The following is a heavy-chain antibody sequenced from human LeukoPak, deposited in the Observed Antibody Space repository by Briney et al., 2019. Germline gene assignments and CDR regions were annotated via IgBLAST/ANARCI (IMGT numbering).Heavy chain of an antibody. CDR1: GFSSRSYG. D-gene: IGHD5-12*01. J-gene: IGHJ4*02. CDR3: AKTYSRESGYDFFFHY. Sequence: GGSLRLSCAASGFSSRSYGFHWVPQAPGKGFEWVSAISYDGKNIHYADSVKGRFTISRDNSRNTVYLQMNSLRVEDTAVYYCAKTYSRESGYDFFFHYWGQGTRVTVSS. CDR2: ISYDGKNI. V-gene: IGHV3-33*06.